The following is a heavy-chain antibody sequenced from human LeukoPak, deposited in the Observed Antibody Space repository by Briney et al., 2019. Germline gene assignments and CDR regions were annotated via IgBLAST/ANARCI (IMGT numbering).Heavy chain of an antibody. D-gene: IGHD6-19*01. CDR3: ARDNAGSGWVY. J-gene: IGHJ4*02. V-gene: IGHV3-7*05. CDR1: GFTFSNYG. Sequence: GGSLRLSCAASGFTFSNYGIHWVRQAPGKGPEWVANIKVDGIEKHYVDSVKGRFTISRDNAKNSLYLQMNSLRAEDTAVYYCARDNAGSGWVYWGQGTLVTVSS. CDR2: IKVDGIEK.